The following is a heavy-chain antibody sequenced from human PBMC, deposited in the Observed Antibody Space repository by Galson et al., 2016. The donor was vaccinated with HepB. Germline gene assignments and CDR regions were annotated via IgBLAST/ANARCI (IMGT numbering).Heavy chain of an antibody. Sequence: SLRLSCAASGFTFSSSWMHWVRQAPGKGLVWVSRINSDRSSTYYADSVKGRFTISRDSAKNTLYLQMNSLRAEDTAVYYCAVYFFPIAAAGPAPSPQHWGQGTLVTVSS. J-gene: IGHJ1*01. V-gene: IGHV3-74*01. D-gene: IGHD6-13*01. CDR3: AVYFFPIAAAGPAPSPQH. CDR1: GFTFSSSW. CDR2: INSDRSST.